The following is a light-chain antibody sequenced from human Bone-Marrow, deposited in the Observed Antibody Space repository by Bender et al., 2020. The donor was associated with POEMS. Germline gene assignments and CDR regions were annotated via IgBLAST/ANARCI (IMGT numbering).Light chain of an antibody. V-gene: IGLV2-23*01. CDR3: CSYAGSNTGV. J-gene: IGLJ2*01. CDR1: SSDVGSYNL. Sequence: QSALTQPASVSGSPGQSITISCTGTSSDVGSYNLVSWYQQHPGKAPKLMIYEGSKRPSGVSNRFSGSKSGNTASLTISGLQADDEADYYCCSYAGSNTGVFGGGTKLTVL. CDR2: EGS.